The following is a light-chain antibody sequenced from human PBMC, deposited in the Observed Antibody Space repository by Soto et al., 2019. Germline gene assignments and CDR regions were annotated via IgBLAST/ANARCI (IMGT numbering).Light chain of an antibody. Sequence: QSVLTQPPSVSATPGQKVTISCSGSGSNLGRNYVSWYQQLPGTAPKLLIYDNVYRFSGIPDRFSASKSGTSATLGITGLQTGDEGDYYCGSWDNILRAYVFGTGTKLTVI. J-gene: IGLJ1*01. V-gene: IGLV1-51*01. CDR1: GSNLGRNY. CDR3: GSWDNILRAYV. CDR2: DNV.